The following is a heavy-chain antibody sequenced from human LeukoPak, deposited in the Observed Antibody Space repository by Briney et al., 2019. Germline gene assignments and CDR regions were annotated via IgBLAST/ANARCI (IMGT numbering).Heavy chain of an antibody. V-gene: IGHV1-69*13. D-gene: IGHD2-21*02. CDR1: GGTFSSYA. Sequence: SVKVSCKASGGTFSSYAISWVRQAPGQGLEWMGGIIPIFGTANYAQKFQGRVTITADESTSTAYMELSSLRSEDTAVYYCARAYCGGDCYSAFDIWGQGTMVTVSS. CDR2: IIPIFGTA. CDR3: ARAYCGGDCYSAFDI. J-gene: IGHJ3*02.